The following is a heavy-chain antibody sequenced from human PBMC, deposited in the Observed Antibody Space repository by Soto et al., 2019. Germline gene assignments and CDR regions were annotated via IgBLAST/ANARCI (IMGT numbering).Heavy chain of an antibody. J-gene: IGHJ4*02. CDR3: ARGFYFYLHNPGGN. CDR2: MNPNSGIT. D-gene: IGHD3-3*01. V-gene: IGHV1-8*01. Sequence: QVQLVQSGAEVKKPGASVKVSCKASGYSFTSYDLNWVRQAPGQGLEWMGWMNPNSGITGYAQKFRGRVTMTRDTSLQTAYMALSSLRSDDTALYYCARGFYFYLHNPGGNWGQGTLVTVSS. CDR1: GYSFTSYD.